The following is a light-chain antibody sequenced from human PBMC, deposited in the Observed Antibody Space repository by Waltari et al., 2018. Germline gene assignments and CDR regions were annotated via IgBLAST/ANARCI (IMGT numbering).Light chain of an antibody. CDR1: YQVSSN. Sequence: EMVMTQSPATLSVSPGERATLSCRASYQVSSNLAWYQQKPGQAPRLLIYAASTRATGVPARFSGGGSGTEFTLTISNMQSEDFAVYYCQQYNNWPPMYTFGQGTKLEIK. CDR3: QQYNNWPPMYT. V-gene: IGKV3-15*01. CDR2: AAS. J-gene: IGKJ2*01.